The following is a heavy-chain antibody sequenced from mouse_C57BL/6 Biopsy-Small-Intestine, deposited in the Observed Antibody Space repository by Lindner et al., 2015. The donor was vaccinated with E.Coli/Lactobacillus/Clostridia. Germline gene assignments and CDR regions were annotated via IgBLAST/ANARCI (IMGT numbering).Heavy chain of an antibody. Sequence: VQLQESGAELVRPGASVKLSCTASGFNIRDDYIHWVKQRPEQGLEWIGRIDPANGDTKFAPKFQDKATITADTSSNTAYLQLSNLTSEDTAVYYCAARGEYDWGQGTTLTVSS. CDR2: IDPANGDT. CDR1: GFNIRDDY. J-gene: IGHJ2*01. CDR3: AARGEYD. D-gene: IGHD5-2*01. V-gene: IGHV14-4*01.